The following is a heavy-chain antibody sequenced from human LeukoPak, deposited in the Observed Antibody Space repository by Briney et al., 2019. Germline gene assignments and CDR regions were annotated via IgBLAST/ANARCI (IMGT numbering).Heavy chain of an antibody. CDR3: AWSRIAAAGTGYFDY. CDR1: GFTVSSNY. J-gene: IGHJ4*02. D-gene: IGHD6-13*01. V-gene: IGHV3-66*01. CDR2: IYSGGST. Sequence: GGSLRLSCAASGFTVSSNYMSWVRQAPGKGLEWVSVIYSGGSTYYADSVKGRFTISRDNSKNTLYLQMNSLRAEDTAVYYCAWSRIAAAGTGYFDYWGQGTLVTVSS.